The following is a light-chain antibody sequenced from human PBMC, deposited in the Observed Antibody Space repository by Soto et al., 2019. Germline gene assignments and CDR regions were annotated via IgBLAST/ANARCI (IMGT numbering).Light chain of an antibody. CDR3: QKSSNCPRT. CDR1: QSVSRY. J-gene: IGKJ1*01. CDR2: DAS. V-gene: IGKV3-11*01. Sequence: EIGLTKSQATLSLSPGERATLSCRASQSVSRYLAWYQQKYGQAPSLLIYDASNRAPCIPARFSGSGSGTVFTLTISSLEPEEFAVYYFQKSSNCPRTFGQGTQVEIK.